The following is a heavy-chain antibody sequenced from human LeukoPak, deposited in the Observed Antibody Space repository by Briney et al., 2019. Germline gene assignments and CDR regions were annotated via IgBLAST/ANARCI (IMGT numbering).Heavy chain of an antibody. CDR3: VRDYCSGGSCYESKWFDP. J-gene: IGHJ5*02. CDR1: GFTFSKYG. D-gene: IGHD2-15*01. Sequence: PGTSLRLSCAASGFTFSKYGMHWVRQAPGKGLEWVAVIWFDGINTNHADSVKGRFTVSRDNSKNTLFLQMNSLRAEDTAVYFCVRDYCSGGSCYESKWFDPWGQGTLVTVS. V-gene: IGHV3-33*01. CDR2: IWFDGINT.